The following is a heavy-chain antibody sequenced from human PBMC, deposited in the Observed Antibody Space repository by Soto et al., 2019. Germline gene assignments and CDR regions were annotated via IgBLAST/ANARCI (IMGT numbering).Heavy chain of an antibody. CDR2: MYPDDSDI. CDR3: ATAYVYDFENSNYYRDALDI. D-gene: IGHD3-22*01. Sequence: PGESLKISCKASGYSFSFYWIGWVRQMPGKGLEWMAIMYPDDSDIRYSPSFEAHVTISADKSTSTAFLQWSSLKASDTAMYYCATAYVYDFENSNYYRDALDIWGQGTLVTVSS. CDR1: GYSFSFYW. V-gene: IGHV5-51*01. J-gene: IGHJ3*02.